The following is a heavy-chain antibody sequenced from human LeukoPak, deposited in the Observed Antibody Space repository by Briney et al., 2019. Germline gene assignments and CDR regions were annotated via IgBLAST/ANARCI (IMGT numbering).Heavy chain of an antibody. D-gene: IGHD5-18*01. Sequence: PSETLSLTCTVSGGSISSSSYYWGWIRQPPGKGLEWIGSIYYSGSTYYNPSLKSRVTISVDTSKNQFSLKLSSVTAADTAVYYCARDWVADTAMVKGYYGMDVWGQGTTVTVSS. CDR1: GGSISSSSYY. J-gene: IGHJ6*02. CDR2: IYYSGST. V-gene: IGHV4-39*07. CDR3: ARDWVADTAMVKGYYGMDV.